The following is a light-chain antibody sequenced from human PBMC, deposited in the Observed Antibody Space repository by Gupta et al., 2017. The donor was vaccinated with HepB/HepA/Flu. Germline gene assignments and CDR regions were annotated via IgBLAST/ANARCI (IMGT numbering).Light chain of an antibody. V-gene: IGKV3-20*01. J-gene: IGKJ2*04. Sequence: EIVLTPSPGTLSLSPGERATPSCRASQSVSSNYLAWYQQKPGQAPRLFIYGASSRATGIPDRFSGSGSGTDFTLTISRLEPEDFAVYYCQQYGSSPCSFGQGTKLEIK. CDR3: QQYGSSPCS. CDR2: GAS. CDR1: QSVSSNY.